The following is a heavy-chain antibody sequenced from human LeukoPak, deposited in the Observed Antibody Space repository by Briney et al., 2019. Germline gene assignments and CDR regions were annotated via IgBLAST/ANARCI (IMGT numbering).Heavy chain of an antibody. Sequence: PSQTLSLTCTVSGGSISSGANYWSWIRQPPGRGLEWIGYISHSESAYYSPSLESRVTTSVDRSKNQFSLKLKSVTAADTAVYYCARWNAFDIWGQGTMVTVSS. D-gene: IGHD5-12*01. V-gene: IGHV4-30-2*01. CDR2: ISHSESA. CDR3: ARWNAFDI. J-gene: IGHJ3*02. CDR1: GGSISSGANY.